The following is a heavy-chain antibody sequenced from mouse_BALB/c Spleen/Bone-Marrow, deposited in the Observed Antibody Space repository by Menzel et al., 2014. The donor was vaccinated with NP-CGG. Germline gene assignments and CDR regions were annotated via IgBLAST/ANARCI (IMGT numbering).Heavy chain of an antibody. Sequence: EVMLVESGGGLVKPGGSLKLSCAASGFAFSSYDMSWVRRTPEKRLEWVAYISSGGGSTYYPDTVKGRFTISRDNAKNTLYLQMSSLKSEDTAMYYCARHKLGRWYFDVWGAGTTVTVSS. CDR1: GFAFSSYD. J-gene: IGHJ1*01. CDR3: ARHKLGRWYFDV. V-gene: IGHV5-12-1*01. CDR2: ISSGGGST. D-gene: IGHD4-1*01.